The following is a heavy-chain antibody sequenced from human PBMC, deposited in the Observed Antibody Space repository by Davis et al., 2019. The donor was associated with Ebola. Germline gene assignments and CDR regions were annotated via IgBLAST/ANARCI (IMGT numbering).Heavy chain of an antibody. CDR3: ARARGRWDVGGYLLGH. V-gene: IGHV1-18*04. Sequence: ASVKVSCKASGYTFTNYGISWVRQAPGQGLEWMGWISVYDGKTNYAQKFQGRVTMTTDSSTSTAYMELRGLTYDDTAVYFCARARGRWDVGGYLLGHWGQGTLVTVSS. D-gene: IGHD1-26*01. J-gene: IGHJ4*02. CDR2: ISVYDGKT. CDR1: GYTFTNYG.